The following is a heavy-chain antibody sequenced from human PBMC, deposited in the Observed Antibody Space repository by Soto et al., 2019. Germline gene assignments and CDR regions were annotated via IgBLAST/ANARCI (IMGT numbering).Heavy chain of an antibody. J-gene: IGHJ5*02. CDR1: GYTFTSYA. D-gene: IGHD6-6*01. CDR2: INAGNGNT. CDR3: ARPPRVAARQEVNWSDP. V-gene: IGHV1-3*01. Sequence: ASVKVSCKASGYTFTSYAMHWVRQAPGQRLEWMGWINAGNGNTKYSQKFQGRVTITRDTSASTAYMELSSLRSEDTAVYYCARPPRVAARQEVNWSDPWGQGTLVTVSS.